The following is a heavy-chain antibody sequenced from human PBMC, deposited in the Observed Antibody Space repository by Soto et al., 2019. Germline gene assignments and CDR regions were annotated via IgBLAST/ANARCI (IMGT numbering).Heavy chain of an antibody. CDR1: GFTFSSYA. CDR3: AKGDSYSTGNWFDP. V-gene: IGHV3-23*01. J-gene: IGHJ5*02. CDR2: ISGSGSNT. D-gene: IGHD2-21*02. Sequence: GGSLRLSCAASGFTFSSYALTWVRQTRGKGLEWVSSISGSGSNTYYADSVRGRFTVSRDNSKNTLYLQMKSLRVEDTGAYYCAKGDSYSTGNWFDPWGQGTLVTVSS.